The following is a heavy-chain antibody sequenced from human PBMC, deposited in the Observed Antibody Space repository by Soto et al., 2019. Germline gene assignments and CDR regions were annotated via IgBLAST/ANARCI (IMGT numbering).Heavy chain of an antibody. CDR1: GGSISSSSYY. V-gene: IGHV4-39*01. D-gene: IGHD3-3*01. CDR2: IYYSGST. CDR3: ARQVVDFWSGYYYYYYMDV. Sequence: PSETLSLTCTVSGGSISSSSYYWGWIRQRPGKGLEWIGSIYYSGSTYYNPSLKSRVTISVDTSKNQFSLKLSSVTAADTAVYYCARQVVDFWSGYYYYYYMDVWGKGTTVTVS. J-gene: IGHJ6*03.